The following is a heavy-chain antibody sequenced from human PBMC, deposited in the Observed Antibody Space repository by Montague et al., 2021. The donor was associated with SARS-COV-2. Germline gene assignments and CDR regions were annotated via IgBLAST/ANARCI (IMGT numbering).Heavy chain of an antibody. CDR3: AKDMHQGGVRVFGVVIHRSFDF. Sequence: SLRLSCAASGITFGDYAMHWVRQAPGKGLEWVSGITFNGDYIGYADSVKGRFTISRDTAKNSLFLLMHSLREDDTALYYCAKDMHQGGVRVFGVVIHRSFDFWGQGTLVPGSS. D-gene: IGHD3-3*01. CDR2: ITFNGDYI. V-gene: IGHV3-9*01. J-gene: IGHJ4*02. CDR1: GITFGDYA.